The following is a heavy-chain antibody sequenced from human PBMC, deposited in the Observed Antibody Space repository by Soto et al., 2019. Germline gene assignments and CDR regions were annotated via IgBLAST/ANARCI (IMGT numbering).Heavy chain of an antibody. CDR2: LSSDGISE. V-gene: IGHV3-33*01. Sequence: QVQLVESGGGVVQSGGSLRLSCAASGFTITYYGMHWVRQAPGKGLEWVAALSSDGISEYYADSVKGRFSVSRDNIKNSMFLQISSLKGEDTAVYFCARNFAPQGQYNFDYWGQGTLVTVSS. J-gene: IGHJ4*02. CDR3: ARNFAPQGQYNFDY. CDR1: GFTITYYG. D-gene: IGHD5-18*01.